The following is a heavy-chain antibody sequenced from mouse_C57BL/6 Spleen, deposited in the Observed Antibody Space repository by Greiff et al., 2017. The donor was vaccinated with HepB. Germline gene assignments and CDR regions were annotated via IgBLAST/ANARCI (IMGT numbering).Heavy chain of an antibody. D-gene: IGHD2-3*01. V-gene: IGHV1-22*01. CDR1: GYTFTDYN. CDR2: INPNNGGT. Sequence: VQLKESGPELVKPGASVKMSCKASGYTFTDYNMHWVKQSHGKSLEWIGYINPNNGGTSYNQKFKGKATLTVNKSSSTAYMELRSLTSEDSAVYYCASGDGYYGYFDVWGTGTTVTVSS. CDR3: ASGDGYYGYFDV. J-gene: IGHJ1*03.